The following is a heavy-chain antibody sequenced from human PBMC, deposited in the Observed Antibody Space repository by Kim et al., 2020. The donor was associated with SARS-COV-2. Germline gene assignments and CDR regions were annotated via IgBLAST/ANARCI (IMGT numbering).Heavy chain of an antibody. V-gene: IGHV3-9*01. Sequence: SVKGRFTISRDNAKNSLYLQMNSLRAEDTALYYCAKAIVGATMPYYGMDVWGQGITVTVSS. J-gene: IGHJ6*02. CDR3: AKAIVGATMPYYGMDV. D-gene: IGHD1-26*01.